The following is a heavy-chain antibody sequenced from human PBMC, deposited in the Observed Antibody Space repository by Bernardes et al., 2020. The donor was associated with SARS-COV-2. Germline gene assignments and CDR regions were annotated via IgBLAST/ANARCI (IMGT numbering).Heavy chain of an antibody. J-gene: IGHJ6*02. CDR3: ARGPDFWSGHFYYYGMDV. Sequence: SETLSLTCTVSGGSISSYYWSWIRQPPGKGLEWIGYIYYSGSTNYNPSLKSRVTISVDTSKNQFSLKLSSVTAADTAVYYCARGPDFWSGHFYYYGMDVWGQGTTVTVSS. D-gene: IGHD3-3*01. CDR1: GGSISSYY. CDR2: IYYSGST. V-gene: IGHV4-59*08.